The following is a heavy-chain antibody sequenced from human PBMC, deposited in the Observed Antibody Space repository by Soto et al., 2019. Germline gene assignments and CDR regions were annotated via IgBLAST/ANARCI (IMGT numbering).Heavy chain of an antibody. J-gene: IGHJ6*02. Sequence: SVKVSCKASGCTFSSYAISWVRQVPGQGLEWMGGIIPIFGTANYAQKFQGRVTITADESTSTAYMELSSLRSEDTAVYYCARDVGYGDYVMDVWGQGTTVTVSS. CDR2: IIPIFGTA. V-gene: IGHV1-69*13. CDR1: GCTFSSYA. CDR3: ARDVGYGDYVMDV. D-gene: IGHD4-17*01.